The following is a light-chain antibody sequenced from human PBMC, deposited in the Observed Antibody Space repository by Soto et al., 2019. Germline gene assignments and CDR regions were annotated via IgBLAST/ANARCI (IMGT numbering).Light chain of an antibody. CDR2: DAA. Sequence: EFVLTQSPGTLSLSPGERATLSCRASQTVRNNYLAWYQQKPGQAPRLLIYDAASRATGIPDRFSGGGSGPDFTLTISRLEPEDFAVYYCQQVSSYPLTFGGGTKVEIK. CDR1: QTVRNNY. J-gene: IGKJ4*01. CDR3: QQVSSYPLT. V-gene: IGKV3-20*01.